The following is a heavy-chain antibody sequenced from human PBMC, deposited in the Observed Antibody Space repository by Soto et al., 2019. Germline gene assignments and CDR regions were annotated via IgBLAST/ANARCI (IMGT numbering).Heavy chain of an antibody. CDR1: GFTFDDYT. D-gene: IGHD6-6*01. V-gene: IGHV3-43*01. J-gene: IGHJ4*02. Sequence: GGSLRLSCAASGFTFDDYTMHWVRQAPGKGLEWVSLISWDGGSTYYADSVKGRFTISRDNSKNSLYLQMNSLRTEDTALYYCAKAFGPSIAARRTYFDYWGQGTLVTVSS. CDR2: ISWDGGST. CDR3: AKAFGPSIAARRTYFDY.